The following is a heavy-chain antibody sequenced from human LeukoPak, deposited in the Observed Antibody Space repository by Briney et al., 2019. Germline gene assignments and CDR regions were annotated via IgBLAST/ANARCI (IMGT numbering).Heavy chain of an antibody. V-gene: IGHV3-9*01. CDR3: ARDLAPVAGHGRYYFDY. D-gene: IGHD6-19*01. Sequence: PGRSLRLSCAASGFTFDDYAMHWVRQVPGKGLEWVSGIRWSSDTIGYADSVKGRFTFSRDNAKNSLYLQMNSLRAEDTAVYYCARDLAPVAGHGRYYFDYWGQGTLVTVSS. CDR1: GFTFDDYA. J-gene: IGHJ4*02. CDR2: IRWSSDTI.